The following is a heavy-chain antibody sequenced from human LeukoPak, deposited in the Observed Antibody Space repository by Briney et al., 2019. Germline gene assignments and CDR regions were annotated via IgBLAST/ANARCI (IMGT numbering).Heavy chain of an antibody. CDR3: VRNLAVAGTCFDS. CDR2: IKQDGSDR. V-gene: IGHV3-7*03. J-gene: IGHJ4*02. Sequence: GGSLRPSCAASGFTFRNYWMSWVRQAPGTGLEWVANIKQDGSDRNYVTSVRGRFTISRDNAESSLFLQMNSLRAEDTAVYYCVRNLAVAGTCFDSWGQGTLVTVSS. CDR1: GFTFRNYW. D-gene: IGHD6-19*01.